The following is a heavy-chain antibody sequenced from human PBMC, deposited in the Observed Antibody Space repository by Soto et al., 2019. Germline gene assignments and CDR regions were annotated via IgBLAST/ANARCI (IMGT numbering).Heavy chain of an antibody. CDR1: GGSISSGGYS. CDR3: ARGRWSTFDY. D-gene: IGHD2-15*01. Sequence: QLQLQESGSGLVKPSQTLSLTCAVSGGSISSGGYSWGWIRQPPGKGLEWIGYIYHSGSTYYNPSLKSRVTISLDTSKNQFSLQLNSVTPEDTAVYYCARGRWSTFDYWGQGAQVTVSS. V-gene: IGHV4-30-2*01. J-gene: IGHJ4*02. CDR2: IYHSGST.